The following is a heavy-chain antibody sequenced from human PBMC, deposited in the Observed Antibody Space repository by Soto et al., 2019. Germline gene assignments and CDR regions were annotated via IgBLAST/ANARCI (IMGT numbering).Heavy chain of an antibody. Sequence: RGSLMLSCAASGCTVSSNYMSWVRQAPGKGLEWVLVIYSSGSTYYADSVKGRFNISRDNSKNTLYLQMNSLRAGDSAVYYCARELLWFGELLSPRVGFDYWGQGT. CDR3: ARELLWFGELLSPRVGFDY. J-gene: IGHJ4*02. CDR2: IYSSGST. CDR1: GCTVSSNY. D-gene: IGHD3-10*01. V-gene: IGHV3-66*01.